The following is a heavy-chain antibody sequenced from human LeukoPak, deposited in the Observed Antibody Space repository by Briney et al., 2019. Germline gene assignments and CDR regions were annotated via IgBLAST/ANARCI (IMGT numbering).Heavy chain of an antibody. D-gene: IGHD2-2*01. V-gene: IGHV5-51*01. CDR1: GYSFTSYW. CDR3: ARPYCSSTSCYSFPY. Sequence: GESLKISCKGSGYSFTSYWIGWVRQMPVKGLEWMGIIYPGDSDTRYSPSFQGQVTISADKSISTAYLQWSSLKASDTAMYYCARPYCSSTSCYSFPYWGQGTLVTVSS. CDR2: IYPGDSDT. J-gene: IGHJ4*02.